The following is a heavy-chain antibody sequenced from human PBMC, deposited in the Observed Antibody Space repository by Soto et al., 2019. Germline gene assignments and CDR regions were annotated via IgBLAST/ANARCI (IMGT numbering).Heavy chain of an antibody. CDR1: GFTFSSYA. CDR3: AKGDYGFDY. J-gene: IGHJ4*02. D-gene: IGHD4-17*01. CDR2: ISGSGGST. V-gene: IGHV3-23*01. Sequence: EVQLLESGGGLVQPGGSLRLPCQPSGFTFSSYAMSWVRQALGKGLEWVSAISGSGGSTYYADSVKGRFTISRDNSKNTLYLQMNSLRAEDTAVYYCAKGDYGFDYWGQGTLVTVSS.